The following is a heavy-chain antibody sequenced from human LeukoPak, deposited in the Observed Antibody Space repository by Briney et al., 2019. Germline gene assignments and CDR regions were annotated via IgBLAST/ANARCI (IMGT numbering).Heavy chain of an antibody. CDR2: TRGSGGRS. V-gene: IGHV3-23*01. J-gene: IGHJ5*02. D-gene: IGHD3-16*01. CDR1: GFTFSSYA. CDR3: AKKGASPGWFVP. Sequence: PGGSLRVSCAVSGFTFSSYAMSWVRQAPGKGLEWVSGTRGSGGRSYYADSVKGRFTISRDNSKNTLYLQMNSLRVYDTAVYYCAKKGASPGWFVPWGEGTLVIVS.